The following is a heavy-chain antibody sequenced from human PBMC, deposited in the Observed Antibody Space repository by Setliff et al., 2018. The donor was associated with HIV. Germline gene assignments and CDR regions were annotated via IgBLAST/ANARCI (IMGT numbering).Heavy chain of an antibody. J-gene: IGHJ5*02. Sequence: GGSLRLSCTASGFTFSDYWMHGVRRGPGRGLEWVAGITWDSKRIAYADSVKGRFTISRDNAKNQLYLQMNSLRAEDTAVYYCARVASGYDYGWLDPWGQGTLVTVSS. V-gene: IGHV3-74*01. CDR1: GFTFSDYW. CDR2: ITWDSKRI. D-gene: IGHD5-12*01. CDR3: ARVASGYDYGWLDP.